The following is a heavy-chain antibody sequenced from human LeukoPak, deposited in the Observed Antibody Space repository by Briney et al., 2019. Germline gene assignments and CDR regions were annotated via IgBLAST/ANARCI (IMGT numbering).Heavy chain of an antibody. CDR2: IYYSRST. CDR1: GGSISNTLYY. J-gene: IGHJ4*02. D-gene: IGHD3-10*01. CDR3: ARRKGFGEGYFDS. V-gene: IGHV4-39*01. Sequence: SETLSLTCTVSGGSISNTLYYWAWIRQPPGKGLESIGSIYYSRSTYYSPSLTSRVTISVDTSKNQFSLKLTSVTAADTAVYYCARRKGFGEGYFDSWGQGTLVTVSS.